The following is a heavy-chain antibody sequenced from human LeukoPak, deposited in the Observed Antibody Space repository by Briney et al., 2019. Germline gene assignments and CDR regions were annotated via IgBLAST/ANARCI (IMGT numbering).Heavy chain of an antibody. CDR2: ISGSGGST. CDR1: GFTFSSYG. Sequence: PGGTLRLSCAASGFTFSSYGMSWVRQAPGKGLEWVSAISGSGGSTYYADSVKGRFTISRDNAKNSLYLQMNSLRAEDTAVYYCARDLVPAATFDYWGQGTLVTVSS. D-gene: IGHD2-2*01. J-gene: IGHJ4*02. V-gene: IGHV3-23*01. CDR3: ARDLVPAATFDY.